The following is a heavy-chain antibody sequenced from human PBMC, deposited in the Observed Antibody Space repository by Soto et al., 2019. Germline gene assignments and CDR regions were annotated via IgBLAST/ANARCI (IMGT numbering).Heavy chain of an antibody. V-gene: IGHV3-48*04. CDR2: ISSSSSTI. CDR1: GFTFSSYS. J-gene: IGHJ3*02. D-gene: IGHD3-16*02. CDR3: AREYDYIWGSYPLAYAFDI. Sequence: GGSLRLSCAASGFTFSSYSMNWVRQAPGKGLERVSYISSSSSTIYYADSVKGRFTISRDNAKNSLYLQMNSLRAEDTAVYYCAREYDYIWGSYPLAYAFDIWGQGTMVTVSS.